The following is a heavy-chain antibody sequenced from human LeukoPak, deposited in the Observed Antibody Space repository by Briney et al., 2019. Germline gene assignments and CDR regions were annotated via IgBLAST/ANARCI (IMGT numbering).Heavy chain of an antibody. J-gene: IGHJ6*03. CDR3: ATDSARPEMNYYYYMDV. CDR2: FDPEDGET. D-gene: IGHD6-6*01. V-gene: IGHV1-24*01. Sequence: GASVKVSCKVSGYTLTELSMHWVRRAPGKGLEWMGGFDPEDGETIYAQKFQGRVTMTEDTSTDTAYMELSSLRSEDTAEYYCATDSARPEMNYYYYMDVWGKGTTVTVSS. CDR1: GYTLTELS.